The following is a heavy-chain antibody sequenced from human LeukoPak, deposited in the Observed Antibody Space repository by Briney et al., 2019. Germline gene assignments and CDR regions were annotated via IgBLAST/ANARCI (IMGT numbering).Heavy chain of an antibody. CDR2: IIPIFGTA. J-gene: IGHJ4*02. Sequence: GASVKVSCKASGGTFSSYAISWVRQAPGQGLEWMGGIIPIFGTANYAQKFQGRVTMTRDMSTSTVYMELSSLRSEDTAVYYCASSIYGDYGYFDYWGQGTLVTVSS. CDR3: ASSIYGDYGYFDY. D-gene: IGHD4-17*01. V-gene: IGHV1-69*05. CDR1: GGTFSSYA.